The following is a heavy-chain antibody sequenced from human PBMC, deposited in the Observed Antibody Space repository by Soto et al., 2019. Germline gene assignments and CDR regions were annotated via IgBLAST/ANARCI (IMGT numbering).Heavy chain of an antibody. Sequence: GGSLRLSCAASGSAFGDYGMTWGRRVPGKGLEWVAGISWNGDNTGYADFAKGRFTISRDNSKKSLLLEMNSLRVEDTAFYYGARGEYTYRRGFDVWCQGTPVTVAS. J-gene: IGHJ6*02. CDR3: ARGEYTYRRGFDV. D-gene: IGHD6-6*01. V-gene: IGHV3-20*04. CDR2: ISWNGDNT. CDR1: GSAFGDYG.